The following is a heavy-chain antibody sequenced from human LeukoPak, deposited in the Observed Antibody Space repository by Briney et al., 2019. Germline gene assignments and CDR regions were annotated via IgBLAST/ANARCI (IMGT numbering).Heavy chain of an antibody. V-gene: IGHV4-39*01. D-gene: IGHD2-2*01. CDR3: ARPVVPAAKGAFDI. CDR2: IYYSGST. Sequence: PSETLSLTCTVSGGSISSSSYYWGWIRQPPGKGLEWIGSIYYSGSTYYNPSLKSRVTISVDTSKNQFSLKLSSVTAADTAVYYCARPVVPAAKGAFDIWDQGTMVTVSS. CDR1: GGSISSSSYY. J-gene: IGHJ3*02.